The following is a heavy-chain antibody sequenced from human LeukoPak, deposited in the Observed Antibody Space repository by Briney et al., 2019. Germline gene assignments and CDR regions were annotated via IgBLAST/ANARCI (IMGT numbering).Heavy chain of an antibody. CDR2: INPNSGGT. CDR1: GYTFTGYY. CDR3: ARGGVATIFWFDP. D-gene: IGHD5-12*01. V-gene: IGHV1-2*02. Sequence: GASVKVSCKASGYTFTGYYMHWVRQAPGQGLEWMGWINPNSGGTNYAQKLQGRVTMTTDTSTSTAYMELRSLRSDDTAVYYCARGGVATIFWFDPWGQGTLVTVSS. J-gene: IGHJ5*02.